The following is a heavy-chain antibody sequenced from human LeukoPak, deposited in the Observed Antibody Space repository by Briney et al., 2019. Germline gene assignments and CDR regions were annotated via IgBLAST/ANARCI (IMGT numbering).Heavy chain of an antibody. D-gene: IGHD3-22*01. CDR1: GYTFTSYG. J-gene: IGHJ4*02. Sequence: ASVKVSCKASGYTFTSYGISWVRQAPGQVLEWMGWISAYNGNTNYAQKLQGRVTMTTDTSTSTAYMELRSLRSDDTAVYYCARGVSYYYDSSGYYDYWGQGTLVTVSS. V-gene: IGHV1-18*04. CDR2: ISAYNGNT. CDR3: ARGVSYYYDSSGYYDY.